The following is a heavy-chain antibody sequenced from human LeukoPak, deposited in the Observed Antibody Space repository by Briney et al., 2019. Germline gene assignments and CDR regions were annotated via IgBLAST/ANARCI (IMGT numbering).Heavy chain of an antibody. CDR1: GFTFSSYA. Sequence: GGSLRLSCSASGFTFSSYAMSWVRQAPGKGLEWVSSISGSGGSTYYADSVKGRFTISRDNSKNTLYLQMNSLRAEDTSVYYCAKEQLWLRSLFDYWGQGTLVTVSS. CDR2: ISGSGGST. D-gene: IGHD5-12*01. J-gene: IGHJ4*02. V-gene: IGHV3-23*01. CDR3: AKEQLWLRSLFDY.